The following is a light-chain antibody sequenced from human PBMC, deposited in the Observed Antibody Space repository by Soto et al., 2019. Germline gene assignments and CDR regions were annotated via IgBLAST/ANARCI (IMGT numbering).Light chain of an antibody. CDR2: DVR. V-gene: IGLV2-14*01. CDR3: SSYTTLSTYV. J-gene: IGLJ1*01. Sequence: QSALTQPASVSGSPGQSITISCTGTSSDAGGYNYVSWYQQHPGKAPKLMIYDVRNRPSGVSNRFSGSKSVNTASLTISGLQAEDEADYYCSSYTTLSTYVFGTGTKVTV. CDR1: SSDAGGYNY.